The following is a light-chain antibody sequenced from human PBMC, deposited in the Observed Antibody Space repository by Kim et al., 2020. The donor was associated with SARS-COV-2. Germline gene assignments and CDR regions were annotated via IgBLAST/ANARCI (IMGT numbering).Light chain of an antibody. J-gene: IGKJ1*01. CDR3: QQCKSAPWT. Sequence: ESGGDRVTITCRASQGISNYLACYQQKPGKVPKLLIYAASALQSGVPSRFSGSGSGTDFTLTITSLQPEDVAAYYCQQCKSAPWTFGQGTKVDIK. CDR1: QGISNY. CDR2: AAS. V-gene: IGKV1-27*01.